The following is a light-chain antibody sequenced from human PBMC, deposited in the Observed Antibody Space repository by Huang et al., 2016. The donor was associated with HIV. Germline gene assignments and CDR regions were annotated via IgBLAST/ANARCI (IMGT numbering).Light chain of an antibody. CDR3: QHYGSSPFT. V-gene: IGKV3-20*01. CDR1: QSVSRSY. Sequence: DIVLTQSPGTLSLSPGESATLSCGASQSVSRSYLGWYQQNPGQAPRLLIYGASSRASGIPDRFSGSGSGTDVTLTISRLEPEDFAVYYCQHYGSSPFTFGPGTKVDIK. J-gene: IGKJ3*01. CDR2: GAS.